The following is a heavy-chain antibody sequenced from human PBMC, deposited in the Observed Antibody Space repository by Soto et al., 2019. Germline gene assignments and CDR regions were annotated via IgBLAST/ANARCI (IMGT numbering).Heavy chain of an antibody. V-gene: IGHV3-23*01. Sequence: GGSLRLSCAASGFTFSSYAMSWVRQAPGKGLEWVSAISGSGGSTYYADSVKGRFTISRDNSKNTLYLQMNSPRAEDTAVYYCAKVPIVGATTFFYFDYWGQGTLVTVSS. CDR2: ISGSGGST. CDR3: AKVPIVGATTFFYFDY. J-gene: IGHJ4*02. CDR1: GFTFSSYA. D-gene: IGHD1-26*01.